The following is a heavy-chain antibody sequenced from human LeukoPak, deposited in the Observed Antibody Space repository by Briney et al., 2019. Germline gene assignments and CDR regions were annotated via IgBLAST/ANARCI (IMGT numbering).Heavy chain of an antibody. D-gene: IGHD3-10*01. CDR2: TGGSGGST. CDR1: GFTFSSYG. J-gene: IGHJ5*02. Sequence: PGGSLRLSCAASGFTFSSYGMSWVRQAPGKGLEWVSATGGSGGSTYYADSVKGRFTISRDNSKNTLYLQMNSLRAEDTAVYYCAKSSGSGSYYRNWFDPWGQGTLVTVSS. V-gene: IGHV3-23*01. CDR3: AKSSGSGSYYRNWFDP.